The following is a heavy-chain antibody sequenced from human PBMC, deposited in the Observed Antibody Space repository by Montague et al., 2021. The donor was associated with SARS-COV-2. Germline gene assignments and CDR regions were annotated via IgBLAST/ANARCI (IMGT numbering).Heavy chain of an antibody. CDR2: TYYRSMWKS. CDR3: ARGRRILLWFGELLSGGDYYGMDV. V-gene: IGHV6-1*01. Sequence: CAISGDSVSSNSATWNWIRQSPSRGLEWLGRTYYRSMWKSDYARSVKSRIAINPDTSKNQFSLQLSSVTPEDTALYYCARGRRILLWFGELLSGGDYYGMDVWGQGTTVTVSS. D-gene: IGHD3-10*01. CDR1: GDSVSSNSAT. J-gene: IGHJ6*02.